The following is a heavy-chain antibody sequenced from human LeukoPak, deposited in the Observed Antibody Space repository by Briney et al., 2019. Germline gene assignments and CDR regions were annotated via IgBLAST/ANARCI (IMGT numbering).Heavy chain of an antibody. D-gene: IGHD3-10*01. J-gene: IGHJ5*02. V-gene: IGHV4-59*12. CDR1: GGSISSYY. Sequence: SETLSLTCTVSGGSISSYYWSWIRQPPGKGLEWIGYIYYSGSTNYNPSLKSRVTISVDTSKNQFSLKLSSVTAADTAVYYCARDRGMVRGVKPYNWFDPWGQGTLVTVSS. CDR2: IYYSGST. CDR3: ARDRGMVRGVKPYNWFDP.